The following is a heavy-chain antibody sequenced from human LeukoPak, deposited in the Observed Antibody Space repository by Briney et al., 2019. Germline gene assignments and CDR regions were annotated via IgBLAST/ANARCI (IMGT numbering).Heavy chain of an antibody. D-gene: IGHD2-2*01. Sequence: PGGSLRLSCAASGFTFDDYAMHWVRQAPGKGLEWVLGISWNSGSIGYADSVKGRFTISRDNAKNSLYLQMNSLRAEDMALYYCAKAGPYCSSTSCYLPGVFDYWGQGTLVTVSS. CDR3: AKAGPYCSSTSCYLPGVFDY. CDR2: ISWNSGSI. CDR1: GFTFDDYA. J-gene: IGHJ4*02. V-gene: IGHV3-9*03.